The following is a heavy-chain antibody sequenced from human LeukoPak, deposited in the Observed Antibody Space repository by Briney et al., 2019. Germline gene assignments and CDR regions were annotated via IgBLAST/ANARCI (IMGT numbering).Heavy chain of an antibody. CDR1: GGSISSYY. CDR3: ARVSLTGGWFDP. CDR2: IYYSGST. Sequence: SETLSLTCTVSGGSISSYYWSWIRQPPGKGLEWIGYIYYSGSTNYNPSLKSRVTISVDTSKNQFPLKLSSVTAADTAVYYCARVSLTGGWFDPWGQGTLVTVSS. V-gene: IGHV4-59*01. D-gene: IGHD3-10*01. J-gene: IGHJ5*02.